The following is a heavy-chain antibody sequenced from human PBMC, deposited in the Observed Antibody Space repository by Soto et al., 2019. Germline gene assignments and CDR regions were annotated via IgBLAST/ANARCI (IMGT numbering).Heavy chain of an antibody. CDR1: GYTFTGYY. J-gene: IGHJ6*02. V-gene: IGHV1-2*04. Sequence: ASVKVSCKASGYTFTGYYMHWVRQAPGQGLEWMGWINPNSGGTNYAQKFQGWVTMTRDTSISTAYMELSRLRSDDTAVYYCARALGYGSGSYYVSYGMDVWGQGTTVTVSS. CDR3: ARALGYGSGSYYVSYGMDV. D-gene: IGHD3-10*01. CDR2: INPNSGGT.